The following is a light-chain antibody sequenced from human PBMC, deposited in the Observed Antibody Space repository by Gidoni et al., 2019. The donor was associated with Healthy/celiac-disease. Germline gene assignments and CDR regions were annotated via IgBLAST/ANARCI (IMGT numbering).Light chain of an antibody. CDR1: SLRSYY. CDR2: GKN. CDR3: NSRDSSAVV. Sequence: SSELTQDPAVSVALGQTVRITCQGDSLRSYYASWYQQKPGQAPVLFIYGKNNRPSGIPDRFSGSSSGNTASLTITGAQAEDEADYYCNSRDSSAVVFGGGTKLTVL. J-gene: IGLJ2*01. V-gene: IGLV3-19*01.